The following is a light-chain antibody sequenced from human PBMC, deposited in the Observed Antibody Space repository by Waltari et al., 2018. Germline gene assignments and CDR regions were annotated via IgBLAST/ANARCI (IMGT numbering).Light chain of an antibody. CDR1: SSSIGSNP. J-gene: IGLJ2*01. CDR2: RNN. V-gene: IGLV1-44*01. CDR3: AAWDDSLNGVV. Sequence: QSVLTQPPSESGTPGQRVTISCSGSSSSIGSNPVNWYQQLPGTAPKPIVYRNNRRPSGAPDRFSGSRSGTSASLAISGLQSEDEADYYCAAWDDSLNGVVFGGGTKLTVL.